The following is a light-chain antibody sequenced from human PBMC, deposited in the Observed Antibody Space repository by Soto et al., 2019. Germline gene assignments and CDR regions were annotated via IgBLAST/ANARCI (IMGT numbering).Light chain of an antibody. CDR2: DAS. V-gene: IGKV1-5*01. CDR3: QQYNSYSST. CDR1: QSISSW. Sequence: DIQMTQSPSTLSASVGDRVTITCRASQSISSWLAWYQPKPGKAPKLLIYDASSLESGVPSRFSGSGSGTEFTLTISSLQPDDFATYYCQQYNSYSSTFGQGTKVDTK. J-gene: IGKJ1*01.